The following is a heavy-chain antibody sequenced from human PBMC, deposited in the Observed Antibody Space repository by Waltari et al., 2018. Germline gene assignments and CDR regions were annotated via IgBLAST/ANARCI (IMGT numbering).Heavy chain of an antibody. CDR3: ARDLYSGSYSDDY. V-gene: IGHV3-7*01. Sequence: EVPLVESGGDLVQPGGSLRLSCVASGLSLSSPWMSWVRQAPGKGLEWVANIKQDGTIKGYVGSVKGRFTISRDNAKNSLYLQMNSLRGEDTAVYYCARDLYSGSYSDDYWGQGTLVTVSS. J-gene: IGHJ4*02. D-gene: IGHD1-26*01. CDR2: IKQDGTIK. CDR1: GLSLSSPW.